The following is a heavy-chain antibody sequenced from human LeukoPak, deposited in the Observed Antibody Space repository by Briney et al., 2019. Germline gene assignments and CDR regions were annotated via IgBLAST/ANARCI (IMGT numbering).Heavy chain of an antibody. CDR1: GFTFRSHD. D-gene: IGHD3-22*01. Sequence: GSLRLSCAASGFTFRSHDMSWVRQAPGKGLEWIGSIYYSGSTYHNPSLKSRVTISVDTSKNQFSLRLSSVTAADTAVYYCARHGRRRIGLTMIVVYYFDYWGQGTLVTVSS. CDR3: ARHGRRRIGLTMIVVYYFDY. CDR2: IYYSGST. J-gene: IGHJ4*02. V-gene: IGHV4-39*01.